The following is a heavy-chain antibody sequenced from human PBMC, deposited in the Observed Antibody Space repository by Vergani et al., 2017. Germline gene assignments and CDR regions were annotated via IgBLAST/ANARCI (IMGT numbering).Heavy chain of an antibody. CDR2: ISSSSSTI. J-gene: IGHJ4*02. CDR3: ARGPIADY. CDR1: GFTFSSYS. Sequence: VQLVESGGGVVQPGGSLRLSCAASGFTFSSYSMNWVRQAPGKGLEWVSYISSSSSTIYYADSVKGRFTISRDNAKNSLYLQMNSLRAEDTAVYYCARGPIADYWGQGTLVTVSS. V-gene: IGHV3-48*01. D-gene: IGHD2-21*01.